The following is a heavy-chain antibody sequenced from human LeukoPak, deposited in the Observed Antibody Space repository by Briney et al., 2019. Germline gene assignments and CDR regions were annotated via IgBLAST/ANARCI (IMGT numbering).Heavy chain of an antibody. CDR2: ISGSASST. CDR3: AKDGGYSYGYADY. CDR1: GFTFSNYA. V-gene: IGHV3-23*01. D-gene: IGHD5-18*01. J-gene: IGHJ4*02. Sequence: GGSLRLSCAASGFTFSNYAMSWVRQAPGKGLEWVSAISGSASSTYHADSVKGRFTISRDNSKNTLYLQMNSLRAEDTAVYYCAKDGGYSYGYADYWGQGTLVTVSS.